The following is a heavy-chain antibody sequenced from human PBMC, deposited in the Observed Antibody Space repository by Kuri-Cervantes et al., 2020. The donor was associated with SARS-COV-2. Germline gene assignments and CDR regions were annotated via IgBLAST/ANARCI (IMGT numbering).Heavy chain of an antibody. CDR3: AREYPYYDFWSGYLFLDWFDP. Sequence: GESLKISCTASGFIFSDYYMTWIRQAPGKGLEWVSNIGPSGTTKYYEDSVKGRFTIPRDNAKNSLYLQMNSLRAEDTAVYYCAREYPYYDFWSGYLFLDWFDPWDQGTLVTVSS. CDR2: IGPSGTTK. J-gene: IGHJ5*02. CDR1: GFIFSDYY. D-gene: IGHD3-3*01. V-gene: IGHV3-11*04.